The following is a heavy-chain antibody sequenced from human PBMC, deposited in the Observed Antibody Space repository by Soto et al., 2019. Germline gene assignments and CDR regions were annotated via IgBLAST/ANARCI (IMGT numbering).Heavy chain of an antibody. D-gene: IGHD6-13*01. Sequence: QVQLVESGGGVVQPGRSLRLSCAASGFTFNNYGMHWVRQAPGKGLEWVAVIWYAGTNKYYADSVKGRFTISRDNSKNTLYLKMNRLGAEDTAVYYCARDQAAAPTLDYYFGMDVWGQGTTVTVSS. J-gene: IGHJ6*02. CDR1: GFTFNNYG. CDR3: ARDQAAAPTLDYYFGMDV. CDR2: IWYAGTNK. V-gene: IGHV3-33*01.